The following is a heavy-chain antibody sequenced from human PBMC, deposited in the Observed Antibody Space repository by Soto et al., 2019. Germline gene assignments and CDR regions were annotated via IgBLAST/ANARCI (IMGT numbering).Heavy chain of an antibody. CDR1: GGSISSSSYY. Sequence: SETLSLTCTVSGGSISSSSYYWGWIRQPPGKGLEWIGSIYYSGSTYYNPSLKSRVTISVDTSKNQFSLKLSSVTAADTAVYYCARQGVYSSSWPYYFDYWGQGTLVTVSS. J-gene: IGHJ4*02. V-gene: IGHV4-39*01. D-gene: IGHD6-13*01. CDR2: IYYSGST. CDR3: ARQGVYSSSWPYYFDY.